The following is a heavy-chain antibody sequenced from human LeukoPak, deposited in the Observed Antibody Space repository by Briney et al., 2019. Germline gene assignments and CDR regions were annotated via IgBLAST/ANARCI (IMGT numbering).Heavy chain of an antibody. Sequence: GGSLRLSCTASGFTFGDYAISWVRQAPGKGLEWLGFIRSKDNDGTTDYAAPVKGRFTISRDDSKNTLYLQMNSLKTEDTAVYYCTPYNWFDPWGQGTLVTVSS. CDR3: TPYNWFDP. CDR1: GFTFGDYA. V-gene: IGHV3-49*04. CDR2: IRSKDNDGTT. D-gene: IGHD3-16*01. J-gene: IGHJ5*02.